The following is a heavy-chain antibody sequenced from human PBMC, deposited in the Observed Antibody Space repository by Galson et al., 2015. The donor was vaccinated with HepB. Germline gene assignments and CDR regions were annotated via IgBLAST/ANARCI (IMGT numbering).Heavy chain of an antibody. J-gene: IGHJ6*02. V-gene: IGHV4-34*01. Sequence: ETLSLTCAVSGGSFSGYYWSWIRQPPGKGLEGIGEINHSGSTNYNPSLKSRVTISVDTSKNQFSLMLSSVTAADTAVYYCARGGVNTSIAARRPATDRYYYYGMDVWGQGTTVTVSS. CDR3: ARGGVNTSIAARRPATDRYYYYGMDV. CDR2: INHSGST. CDR1: GGSFSGYY. D-gene: IGHD6-6*01.